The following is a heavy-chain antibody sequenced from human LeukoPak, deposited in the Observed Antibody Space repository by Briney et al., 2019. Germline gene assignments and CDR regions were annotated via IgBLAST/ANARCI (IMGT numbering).Heavy chain of an antibody. J-gene: IGHJ4*02. CDR2: INSDGSST. V-gene: IGHV3-74*01. CDR1: GFTFSSYW. CDR3: ARVYGSIAVAGTWNFDY. D-gene: IGHD6-19*01. Sequence: GGSLRLSCAASGFTFSSYWMHWVRQAPGKGLGWVSRINSDGSSTSYADSVKGRFTISRDNAKNTLYLQMNSLRAEDTAVYYCARVYGSIAVAGTWNFDYWGQGTLVTVSS.